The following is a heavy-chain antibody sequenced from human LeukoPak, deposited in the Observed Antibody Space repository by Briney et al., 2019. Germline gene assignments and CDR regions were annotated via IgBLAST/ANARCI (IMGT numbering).Heavy chain of an antibody. J-gene: IGHJ4*02. Sequence: PGGSLRLSCAASGFTFSSYAMHWVRQAPGKGLEYVSAISSNGGSTYYANSEKGRFTISRDNSKNTLYLQMGSLRAEDMAVYYCASGEWELPIDYWGQGTLVTVSS. D-gene: IGHD1-26*01. CDR2: ISSNGGST. V-gene: IGHV3-64*01. CDR3: ASGEWELPIDY. CDR1: GFTFSSYA.